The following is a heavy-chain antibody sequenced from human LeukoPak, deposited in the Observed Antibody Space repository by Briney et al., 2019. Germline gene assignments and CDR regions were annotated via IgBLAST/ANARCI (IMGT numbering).Heavy chain of an antibody. CDR2: FDPEDGET. CDR1: GYTLTELS. CDR3: ATGPSHKYYYYYYMDV. J-gene: IGHJ6*03. Sequence: ASVKVSCKVSGYTLTELSMHGVRQAPGKGLEWMGGFDPEDGETIYAQKFQGRVTMTEDTSTDTAYMELSSLRSEDTAVYYCATGPSHKYYYYYYMDVWGKGTTVTVSS. V-gene: IGHV1-24*01.